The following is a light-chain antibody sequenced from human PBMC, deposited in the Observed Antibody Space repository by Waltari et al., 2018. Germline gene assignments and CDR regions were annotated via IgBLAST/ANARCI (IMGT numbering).Light chain of an antibody. Sequence: QLVLTQSPSASASLGASVKLTCTLSSGHSSNIIAWHQQQPEKGPRYLMKVNRDGSHSKGDEIPDRFSGSSSAAERYLTISSRQSEDEADYYCQTGGHGTWVFGGGTKLTVL. CDR3: QTGGHGTWV. J-gene: IGLJ3*02. CDR2: VNRDGSH. CDR1: SGHSSNI. V-gene: IGLV4-69*01.